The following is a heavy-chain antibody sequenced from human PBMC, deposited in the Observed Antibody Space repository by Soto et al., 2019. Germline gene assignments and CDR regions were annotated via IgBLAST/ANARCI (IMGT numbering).Heavy chain of an antibody. D-gene: IGHD6-19*01. Sequence: QVQLVESGGGVVQPGRSLRLSCVGSGFPFWHYGMHWVRQAPGKGLEWVAVIWSDGKKESYADFVKGRFAISRDNFKDPLYPQMNSLRAEDTAVYYCARDRHRGWFHMDVWGQGTTVTVSS. J-gene: IGHJ6*02. V-gene: IGHV3-33*01. CDR2: IWSDGKKE. CDR3: ARDRHRGWFHMDV. CDR1: GFPFWHYG.